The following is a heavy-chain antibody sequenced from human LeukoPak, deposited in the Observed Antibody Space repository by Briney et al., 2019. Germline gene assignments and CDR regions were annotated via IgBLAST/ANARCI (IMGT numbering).Heavy chain of an antibody. D-gene: IGHD6-6*01. CDR3: ARLGSIAARPNWFDP. J-gene: IGHJ5*02. CDR2: IYPGDSDT. CDR1: GYSFTSYW. Sequence: GESLKISCKGSGYSFTSYWIGWVRQMPGKGLEWMGIIYPGDSDTRYSPSFQGQVTISADKSISTAYLQWSGLKASDTAMYYCARLGSIAARPNWFDPWGQGTLVTVSS. V-gene: IGHV5-51*01.